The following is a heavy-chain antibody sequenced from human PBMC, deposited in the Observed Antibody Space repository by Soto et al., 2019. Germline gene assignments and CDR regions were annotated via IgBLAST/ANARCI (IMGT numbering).Heavy chain of an antibody. CDR1: GYTFTSYG. CDR3: ARDSTTDYYYYYGMDV. J-gene: IGHJ6*02. D-gene: IGHD4-4*01. Sequence: ASVKVSCKASGYTFTSYGISWVRQAPGQGREWMGWISAYNGNTNYAQKLQGRVTMTTDTSTSTAYMELRSLRSDDTAVYYCARDSTTDYYYYYGMDVWGQGTTVTVSS. CDR2: ISAYNGNT. V-gene: IGHV1-18*04.